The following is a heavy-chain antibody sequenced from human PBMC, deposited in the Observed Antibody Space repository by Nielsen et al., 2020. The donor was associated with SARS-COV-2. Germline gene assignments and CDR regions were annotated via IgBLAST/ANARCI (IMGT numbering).Heavy chain of an antibody. D-gene: IGHD6-19*01. Sequence: GESLKISCAASGFTFSSYSMNWVRQAPGKGLEWVSSISSSSSYIYYADSVQGRFTISKDYLQINDLRAEDTAVYYCVRDRGSGWSRGRNYNYFGMDVWGQGTTVTVSS. J-gene: IGHJ6*02. CDR3: VRDRGSGWSRGRNYNYFGMDV. CDR2: ISSSSSYI. V-gene: IGHV3-21*01. CDR1: GFTFSSYS.